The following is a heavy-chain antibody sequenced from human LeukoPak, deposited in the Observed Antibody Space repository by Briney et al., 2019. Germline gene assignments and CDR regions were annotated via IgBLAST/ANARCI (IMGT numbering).Heavy chain of an antibody. J-gene: IGHJ3*02. CDR2: ISSSSSTI. V-gene: IGHV3-48*01. D-gene: IGHD4-11*01. CDR3: ARDPGDSNYHPRWDGHDAFDI. Sequence: PGGSLRLSCAASGFTFSSYSMNWVRQAPGKGLEWVSYISSSSSTIYYADSVKGRFTISRDNAKNSLYLQMNSLRAEDTAVYYCARDPGDSNYHPRWDGHDAFDIWGQGTMVTVSS. CDR1: GFTFSSYS.